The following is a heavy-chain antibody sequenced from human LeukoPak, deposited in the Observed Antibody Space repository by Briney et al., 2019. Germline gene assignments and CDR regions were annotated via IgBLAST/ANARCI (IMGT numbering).Heavy chain of an antibody. CDR3: AKGQQWVVRGDWFDP. D-gene: IGHD6-19*01. CDR1: GFTFSSYA. Sequence: GGSLRLSCAASGFTFSSYAMSWVRQAPGKGLEWVSAISGRGGSTYYADSVKGRFTISRDNAKNRLYLQMNSLRAEDTAVYYCAKGQQWVVRGDWFDPWGQGTLVTVSS. J-gene: IGHJ5*02. V-gene: IGHV3-23*01. CDR2: ISGRGGST.